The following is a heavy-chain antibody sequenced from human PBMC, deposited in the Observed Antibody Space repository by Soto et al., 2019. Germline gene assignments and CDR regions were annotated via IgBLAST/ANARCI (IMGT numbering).Heavy chain of an antibody. D-gene: IGHD2-15*01. Sequence: EVQLVESGGGLVQPGGSLRLSCAASGFTFSSYWMHWVRQAPGKGLVWVSRINSDGSSTTYADSVKGRFTISRDNAKKALYRQLNSRRAEDTAVYYCARDQGYCSGGSCYVAGYWGQGTLVTVSS. CDR1: GFTFSSYW. V-gene: IGHV3-74*01. CDR3: ARDQGYCSGGSCYVAGY. CDR2: INSDGSST. J-gene: IGHJ4*02.